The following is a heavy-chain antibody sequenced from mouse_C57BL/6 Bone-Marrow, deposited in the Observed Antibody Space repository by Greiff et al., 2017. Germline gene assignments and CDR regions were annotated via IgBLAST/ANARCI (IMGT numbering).Heavy chain of an antibody. J-gene: IGHJ2*01. V-gene: IGHV1-69*01. D-gene: IGHD2-4*01. CDR3: ARGDTIIKDYFDY. CDR2: IDPSDNYT. Sequence: QVQLQQPGAELVMPGASVKLSCKASGYTFTSYWMHWVKQRPGQGLEWIGEIDPSDNYTNYNQKFKGKSTLTVDKSSSTAYMQLSSLTSEDSAVYDCARGDTIIKDYFDYWGQGTTLTVSS. CDR1: GYTFTSYW.